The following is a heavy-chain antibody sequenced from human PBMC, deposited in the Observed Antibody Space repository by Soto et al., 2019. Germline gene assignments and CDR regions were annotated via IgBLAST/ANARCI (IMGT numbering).Heavy chain of an antibody. D-gene: IGHD2-2*01. CDR1: GFTFSSYG. CDR2: ISYDGSNK. V-gene: IGHV3-30*18. J-gene: IGHJ6*01. CDR3: AKDRSSYYYYGMDV. Sequence: QVQLVESGGGVVQPGRSLRLSCAASGFTFSSYGMHWVRQAPGKGLEWVAVISYDGSNKYYADSVKGRFTISRDNSKNTLYLQMNSLRAEDTAVYYCAKDRSSYYYYGMDVW.